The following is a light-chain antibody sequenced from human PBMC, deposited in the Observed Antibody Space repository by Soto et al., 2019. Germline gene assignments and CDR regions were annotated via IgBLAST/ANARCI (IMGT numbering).Light chain of an antibody. Sequence: VLTPSPATLSFSQGDRSTLSCRASQSIRNYLAWYQQKPGQAPRLLIYDASNRATGIPARFSGSGSGTDFILTISSLEPEDSGVYYCQQRNDWVTFGGGTKVDIK. CDR2: DAS. V-gene: IGKV3-11*01. CDR3: QQRNDWVT. J-gene: IGKJ4*01. CDR1: QSIRNY.